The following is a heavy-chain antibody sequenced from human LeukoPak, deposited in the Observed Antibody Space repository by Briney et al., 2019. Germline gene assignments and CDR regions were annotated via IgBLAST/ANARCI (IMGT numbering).Heavy chain of an antibody. CDR1: GYTLTGYY. D-gene: IGHD2-15*01. J-gene: IGHJ5*02. V-gene: IGHV1-2*02. Sequence: ASVKVSCKASGYTLTGYYMHWVRQAPGQGLECMGWINPNSGGTNYAQKFQGRVTMTSDTSISTAYMELSRLRSDDTAVYYCARVDPHCSGGSCYETRFDPWGQGTLVTVSS. CDR3: ARVDPHCSGGSCYETRFDP. CDR2: INPNSGGT.